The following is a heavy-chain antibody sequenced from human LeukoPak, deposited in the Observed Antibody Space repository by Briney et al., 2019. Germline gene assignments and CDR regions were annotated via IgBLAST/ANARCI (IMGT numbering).Heavy chain of an antibody. D-gene: IGHD4-23*01. CDR1: GGSISSSTYY. CDR3: ARGFRGYYGGKNYFDY. V-gene: IGHV4-39*07. J-gene: IGHJ4*02. Sequence: KPSETLSLTCTVSGGSISSSTYYWGWIRQPPGKGLEWIGEINHSGSTNYNPSLKSRVTISVDTSKNQFSLKLSSVTAADTAVYYCARGFRGYYGGKNYFDYWGQGTLVTVSS. CDR2: INHSGST.